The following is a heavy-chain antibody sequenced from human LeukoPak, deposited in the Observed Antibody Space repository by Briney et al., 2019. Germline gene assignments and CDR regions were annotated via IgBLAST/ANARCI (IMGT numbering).Heavy chain of an antibody. CDR1: GGSFSGYY. Sequence: SETLSLTCAVYGGSFSGYYWSWIRQPPGKGLEWIGEINHSGSTNYNPSLKSRVTISVDTSKNQFSLKLSSVTAADTAVYYCARQQGRRSYGRDAFDIWGQGTMVTVSS. J-gene: IGHJ3*02. CDR2: INHSGST. D-gene: IGHD1-26*01. CDR3: ARQQGRRSYGRDAFDI. V-gene: IGHV4-34*01.